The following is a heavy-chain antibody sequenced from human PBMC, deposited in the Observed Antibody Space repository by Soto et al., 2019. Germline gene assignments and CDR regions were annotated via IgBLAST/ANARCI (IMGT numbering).Heavy chain of an antibody. D-gene: IGHD3-9*01. V-gene: IGHV1-3*01. CDR1: GYTFANYA. Sequence: QVQLVQSGAEVKKPGASVKVSCKASGYTFANYAIQWVRQAPGQRLEWMGWINAGNGNIEYSQRFQGRVTITRDTSATTVYMELSSLRSEDTAVDYCATHILTGYYYYFYMDVWGKGTTVTVSS. CDR2: INAGNGNI. J-gene: IGHJ6*03. CDR3: ATHILTGYYYYFYMDV.